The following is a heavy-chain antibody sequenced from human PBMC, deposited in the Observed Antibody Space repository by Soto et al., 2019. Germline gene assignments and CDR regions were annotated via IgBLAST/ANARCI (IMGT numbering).Heavy chain of an antibody. Sequence: QVQLVESGGGVVQPGRSLRLSCAASGFTFSSYGMHWVRQAPGKGLEWVAVIWYDGSNKYYADCVKGRFTISRDNSKNTLYLQMNSLRAEDTAVYYCAREGGDPLDYRGQGTLVTVSS. CDR3: AREGGDPLDY. J-gene: IGHJ4*02. D-gene: IGHD2-21*02. CDR1: GFTFSSYG. CDR2: IWYDGSNK. V-gene: IGHV3-33*01.